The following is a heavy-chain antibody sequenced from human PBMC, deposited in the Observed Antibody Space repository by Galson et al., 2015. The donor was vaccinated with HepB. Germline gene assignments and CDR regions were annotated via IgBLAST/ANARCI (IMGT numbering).Heavy chain of an antibody. Sequence: LRLSCAASGFTFDDYAMHWVRQAPGKGLEWVSGISWNSGSIGYADSVKGRFTISRDNAKNSLYLQMNSLRAEDTALYYCAEPASSGWYEGAFDIWGQGTMVTVSS. CDR2: ISWNSGSI. CDR3: AEPASSGWYEGAFDI. J-gene: IGHJ3*02. V-gene: IGHV3-9*01. D-gene: IGHD6-19*01. CDR1: GFTFDDYA.